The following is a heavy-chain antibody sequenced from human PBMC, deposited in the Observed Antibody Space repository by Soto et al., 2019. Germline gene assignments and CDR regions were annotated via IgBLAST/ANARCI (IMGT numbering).Heavy chain of an antibody. V-gene: IGHV4-31*03. CDR2: IGHSGAT. CDR1: GGSITSGGSF. D-gene: IGHD2-15*01. Sequence: SETLSLTCTVSGGSITSGGSFWSWIRQHPGKGPEWIAFIGHSGATSYNPSLASRVTISADTYKSQFSLNLRSVTAADTAVYYCARGGASSKWFAPWGQGTLVTVSS. CDR3: ARGGASSKWFAP. J-gene: IGHJ5*02.